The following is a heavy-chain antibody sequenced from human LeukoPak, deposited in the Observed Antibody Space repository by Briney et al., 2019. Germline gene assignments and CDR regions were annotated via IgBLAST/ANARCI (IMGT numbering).Heavy chain of an antibody. J-gene: IGHJ5*02. CDR2: IYTSGST. Sequence: SETLSLTCTVPGGSISSGSYYWSWIRQPAGKGLEWIGRIYTSGSTNYHPSLKSQVTMSVDTSKNQFSLKLSSVTAADAAVYSCARETGLYDSSGYYYYWFDPWGQGTLVTVSS. D-gene: IGHD3-22*01. CDR1: GGSISSGSYY. CDR3: ARETGLYDSSGYYYYWFDP. V-gene: IGHV4-61*02.